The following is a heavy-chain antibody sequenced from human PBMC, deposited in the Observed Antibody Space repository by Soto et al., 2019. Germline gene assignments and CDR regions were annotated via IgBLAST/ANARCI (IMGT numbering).Heavy chain of an antibody. CDR1: GYTLTELS. D-gene: IGHD6-19*01. V-gene: IGHV1-24*01. CDR3: AKHRSGWPDAFDI. CDR2: FDPEDGET. Sequence: ASVKVSCKVSGYTLTELSMHWVRQAPGKGLEWMGGFDPEDGETIYAQKFQGRVTMTEDTSTDTAYMELSSLRSEDTAAYYCAKHRSGWPDAFDIWGKATMVTVS. J-gene: IGHJ3*02.